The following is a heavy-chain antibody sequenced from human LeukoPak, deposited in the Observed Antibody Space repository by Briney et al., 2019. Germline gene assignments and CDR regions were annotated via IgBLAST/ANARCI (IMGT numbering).Heavy chain of an antibody. D-gene: IGHD2-2*01. CDR1: GGTFSSYA. J-gene: IGHJ4*02. CDR3: ARDLAGMPVEY. Sequence: SVKVSCKASGGTFSSYAISWVRQAPGQGLEWMGGIIPIFGTANYAQKLQGKVTMTTDTSTSTAYMELRSLRSDDTAVYYCARDLAGMPVEYWGQGTLVTVSS. V-gene: IGHV1-69*05. CDR2: IIPIFGTA.